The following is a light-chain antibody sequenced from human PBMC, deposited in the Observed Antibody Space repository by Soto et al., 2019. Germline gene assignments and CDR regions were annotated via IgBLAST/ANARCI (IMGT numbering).Light chain of an antibody. CDR3: QQRSYWPPT. V-gene: IGKV3D-20*02. CDR1: QSVSSSY. J-gene: IGKJ1*01. Sequence: IVLTQSPGTLYLSPGERATLSCRASQSVSSSYLAWYQQKPGQAPRPLIYDASNRATGIPARFSGSGSGTDFTLTISSLEPEDFAVYYCQQRSYWPPTFGQGTKVDIK. CDR2: DAS.